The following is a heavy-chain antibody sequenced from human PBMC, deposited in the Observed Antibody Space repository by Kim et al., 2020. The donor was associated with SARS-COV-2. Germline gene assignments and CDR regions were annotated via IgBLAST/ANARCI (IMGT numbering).Heavy chain of an antibody. CDR1: GFTFSNYV. CDR3: ARDVDYDNSGPKGFFDH. Sequence: GGSLRLSCAASGFTFSNYVMNWVRQAPGEGLVWVAGISSDGTITDYVDSVKGRFTISRDNSENTVYLQMNSLTAEDTAVYYCARDVDYDNSGPKGFFDHWGQGTMVIVSS. V-gene: IGHV3-30*03. J-gene: IGHJ4*03. CDR2: ISSDGTIT. D-gene: IGHD3-9*01.